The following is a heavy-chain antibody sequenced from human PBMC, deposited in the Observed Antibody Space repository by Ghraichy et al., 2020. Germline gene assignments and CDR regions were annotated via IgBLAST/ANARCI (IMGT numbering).Heavy chain of an antibody. V-gene: IGHV3-48*02. D-gene: IGHD4-23*01. J-gene: IGHJ6*02. CDR1: RFSFSGYS. Sequence: LSLTCVGSRFSFSGYSMNWVRQSPGKGLEWIAYITSSTRTTSYADSVKGRFTISRDNAQNSLYLQMNSLRDEDTAVYYCARGSTVVRFYYYDGMDVWGQGTTVTVSS. CDR3: ARGSTVVRFYYYDGMDV. CDR2: ITSSTRTT.